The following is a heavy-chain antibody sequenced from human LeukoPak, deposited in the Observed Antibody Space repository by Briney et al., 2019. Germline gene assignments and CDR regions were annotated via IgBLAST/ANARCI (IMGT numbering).Heavy chain of an antibody. V-gene: IGHV3-30-3*01. J-gene: IGHJ4*02. D-gene: IGHD3-10*01. CDR3: ARNMVRGVYYFDY. Sequence: PGRSLRLSCAASGFTFSSYAMHWVRQAPGKGLEWVAVISYDGSNKYYADSVKGRFTISRDNSKNTLYLQMNSLRAEDTAVYYCARNMVRGVYYFDYWGQGTLVTVSS. CDR2: ISYDGSNK. CDR1: GFTFSSYA.